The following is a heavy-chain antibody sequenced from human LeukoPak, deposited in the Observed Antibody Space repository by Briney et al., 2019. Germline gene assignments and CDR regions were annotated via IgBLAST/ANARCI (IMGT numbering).Heavy chain of an antibody. J-gene: IGHJ4*02. V-gene: IGHV3-23*01. CDR3: AKLDYYDTH. D-gene: IGHD3-22*01. Sequence: PGASVKVSCTASGYTFTTYAMHWVRQAPGQGLEWVSIITGSSASTYYAESVKGRFTISRDNSKNTLYLQMNSLKAEDMAVYFCAKLDYYDTHWGQGTLVTVSS. CDR2: ITGSSAST. CDR1: GYTFTTYA.